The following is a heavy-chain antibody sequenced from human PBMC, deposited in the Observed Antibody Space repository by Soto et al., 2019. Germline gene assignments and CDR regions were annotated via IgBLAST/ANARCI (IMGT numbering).Heavy chain of an antibody. Sequence: PGEALKISCEGSGYSFTSYWISWVRQMPGKRLEWMGRIDPSYSYTNYSPSFQGHVTISVDKSISTAFLQWSSLKASDTAMYYCARRHSSSSAFDPWGQGTLVTVS. J-gene: IGHJ5*02. D-gene: IGHD6-13*01. CDR3: ARRHSSSSAFDP. V-gene: IGHV5-10-1*01. CDR1: GYSFTSYW. CDR2: IDPSYSYT.